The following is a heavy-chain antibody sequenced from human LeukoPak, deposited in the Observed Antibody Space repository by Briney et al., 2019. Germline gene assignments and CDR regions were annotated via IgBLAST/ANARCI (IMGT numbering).Heavy chain of an antibody. D-gene: IGHD3-22*01. CDR3: ARLRFYDSTGYSPGHYMDV. Sequence: SETLSLTCTVSGGPIYSYYWSWIRQTAGKGLEWIRRLYPGVSPNYNPSLKSRVTMSVDTSKKQFALKLNTVTAADTAVYYCARLRFYDSTGYSPGHYMDVWGKGTTVTVSS. J-gene: IGHJ6*03. CDR1: GGPIYSYY. V-gene: IGHV4-4*07. CDR2: LYPGVSP.